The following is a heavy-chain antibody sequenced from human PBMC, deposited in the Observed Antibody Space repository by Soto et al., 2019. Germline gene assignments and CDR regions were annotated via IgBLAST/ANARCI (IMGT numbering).Heavy chain of an antibody. Sequence: QVQLVQSGAEVKKPGASVKVSCKASGYTFTSYYIHWVRQAPGQGLEWMGIINPSGGSRTYAQKLQGRVTMTRDTSTSTVYMELNSLRSEDTAVYYCARPFYDILTAYSPLSDYWGQGTLVTVSS. CDR3: ARPFYDILTAYSPLSDY. D-gene: IGHD3-9*01. CDR2: INPSGGSR. CDR1: GYTFTSYY. V-gene: IGHV1-46*03. J-gene: IGHJ4*02.